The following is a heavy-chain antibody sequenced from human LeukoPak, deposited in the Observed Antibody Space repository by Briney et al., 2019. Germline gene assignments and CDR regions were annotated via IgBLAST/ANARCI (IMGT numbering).Heavy chain of an antibody. CDR2: INPSGGST. CDR1: GYTFTSYY. Sequence: GASVKVSCKASGYTFTSYYMHWVRQAPGQGLKWMGIINPSGGSTSYAQKFQGRVTMTRDMSTSTVYMELSSLRSEDTAVYYCARGHRENVQTGTTLGHWFDPWGQGTLVTVSS. V-gene: IGHV1-46*01. J-gene: IGHJ5*02. D-gene: IGHD1-7*01. CDR3: ARGHRENVQTGTTLGHWFDP.